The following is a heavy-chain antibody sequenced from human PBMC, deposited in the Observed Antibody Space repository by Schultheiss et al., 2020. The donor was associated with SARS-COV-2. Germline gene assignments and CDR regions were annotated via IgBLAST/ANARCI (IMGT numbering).Heavy chain of an antibody. CDR3: AHTGFAGNYFDY. V-gene: IGHV2-5*01. Sequence: SGPTLVKPTQTLTLTCTFSGFSLSIQTVGVGWIRQPPGEALEWLALIYWNDDKRYSPSLKSRLTITKDTSKNQVVLTMTNMDPVDTATYYCAHTGFAGNYFDYWGQGTLVTVSS. J-gene: IGHJ4*02. D-gene: IGHD6-13*01. CDR2: IYWNDDK. CDR1: GFSLSIQTVG.